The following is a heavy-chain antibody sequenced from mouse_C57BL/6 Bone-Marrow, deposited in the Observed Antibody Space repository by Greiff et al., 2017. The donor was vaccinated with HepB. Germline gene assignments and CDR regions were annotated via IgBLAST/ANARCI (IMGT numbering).Heavy chain of an antibody. CDR3: ASRYYGSSTFDY. D-gene: IGHD1-1*01. V-gene: IGHV5-17*01. CDR2: ISSGSSTI. Sequence: EVHLVESGGGLVKPGGSLKLSCAASGFTFSDYGMHWVRQAPEKGLEWVAYISSGSSTIYYADTVKGRFTISRDNAKNTLFLQMTSLRSEDTAMYYCASRYYGSSTFDYWGQGTTLTVSS. J-gene: IGHJ2*01. CDR1: GFTFSDYG.